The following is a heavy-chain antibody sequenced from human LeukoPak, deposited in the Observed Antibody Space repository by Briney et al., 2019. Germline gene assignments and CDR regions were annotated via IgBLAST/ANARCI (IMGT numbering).Heavy chain of an antibody. D-gene: IGHD3-10*01. Sequence: GGSLRLSCAASGFTLSNYVMRWVRQAPGKGLEWVSSISGSGGSTYYADSVKGRFTISRDNSKNTLYLQMNSLRAEDTAVYYCATYNSGTSPYFDYWGQGTLVTVSS. CDR2: ISGSGGST. J-gene: IGHJ4*02. V-gene: IGHV3-23*01. CDR3: ATYNSGTSPYFDY. CDR1: GFTLSNYV.